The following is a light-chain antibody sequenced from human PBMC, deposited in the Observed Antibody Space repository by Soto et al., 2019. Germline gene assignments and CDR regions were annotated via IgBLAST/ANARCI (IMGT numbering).Light chain of an antibody. J-gene: IGKJ2*01. CDR2: GAS. CDR3: QETYGTPYT. V-gene: IGKV1-39*01. CDR1: QRISVF. Sequence: DIRMTQSPSSLSASVGERVTITCRASQRISVFLNWYQQRPGTAPRLLIFGASSVQSGVPSRFTSSGSGTDLTLAISSLQPEDVATYYCQETYGTPYTFGQGTSLQI.